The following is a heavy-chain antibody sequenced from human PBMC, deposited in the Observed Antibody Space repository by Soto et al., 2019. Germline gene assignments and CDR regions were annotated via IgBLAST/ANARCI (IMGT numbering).Heavy chain of an antibody. J-gene: IGHJ4*02. CDR3: AKDLYYDSSGYYNPPFDY. CDR1: GFTFSSYA. CDR2: ISGSGGST. D-gene: IGHD3-22*01. V-gene: IGHV3-23*01. Sequence: VGSLRLSCAASGFTFSSYAMSWVRQAPGKGLEWVSAISGSGGSTYYADSVKGRFTISRDNSKNTLYLQMNSLRAEDTAVYYCAKDLYYDSSGYYNPPFDYWGQGTLVTVSS.